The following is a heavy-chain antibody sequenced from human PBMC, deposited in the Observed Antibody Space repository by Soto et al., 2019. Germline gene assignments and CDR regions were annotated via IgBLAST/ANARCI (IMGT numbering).Heavy chain of an antibody. D-gene: IGHD3-22*01. CDR2: IYYSGST. CDR1: GGSISSGGYY. V-gene: IGHV4-31*03. CDR3: ARDPAYDSSGYYLRGFDY. J-gene: IGHJ4*02. Sequence: PSETLSLTCTVSGGSISSGGYYWSWIRQHPWKGLEWIGYIYYSGSTYYNPSLKSRVTISVDTSKNQFSLKLSSVTAADTAVYYCARDPAYDSSGYYLRGFDYWGQGXLVTVSS.